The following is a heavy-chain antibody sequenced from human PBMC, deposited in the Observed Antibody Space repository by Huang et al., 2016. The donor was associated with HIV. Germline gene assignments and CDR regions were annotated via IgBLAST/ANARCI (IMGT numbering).Heavy chain of an antibody. CDR3: ARRFSSSSGYFDY. V-gene: IGHV5-51*01. CDR2: FFPDESDT. J-gene: IGHJ4*02. D-gene: IGHD6-6*01. Sequence: VQLVQSGAEVKKPGESLKISCKGSGYSFSSYWIAWVRQMPGKGLEWMGIFFPDESDTTYSPSFEGQVTISADKSIGTAYLQWSSLKASDTAMYYCARRFSSSSGYFDYWGQGSLVTVSS. CDR1: GYSFSSYW.